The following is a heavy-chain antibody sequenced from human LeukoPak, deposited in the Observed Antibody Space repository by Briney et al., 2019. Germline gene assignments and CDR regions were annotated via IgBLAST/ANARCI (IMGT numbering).Heavy chain of an antibody. CDR2: IRSKANSYAT. Sequence: GGSLKLSCAASGFTFSGSAMHWVRQASGKGLEWVGRIRSKANSYATAYAASAKGRFTISRDDSKNTAYLQMNSLKTEDTAVYYCTRAGDDYVWEDFDYWGQGTLVTVSS. D-gene: IGHD3-16*01. CDR3: TRAGDDYVWEDFDY. CDR1: GFTFSGSA. J-gene: IGHJ4*02. V-gene: IGHV3-73*01.